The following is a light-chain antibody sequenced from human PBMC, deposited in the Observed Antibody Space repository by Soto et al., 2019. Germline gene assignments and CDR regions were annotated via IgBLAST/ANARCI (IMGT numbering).Light chain of an antibody. CDR3: PHDYSYPQT. CDR1: QAIRND. J-gene: IGKJ1*01. Sequence: AIQMTQSPSSLSASAGDRVIITCRASQAIRNDLGWYQQKPGKAPKLLIYTASTLRGGVRSTFSGSGSAADFTRTIRSLQTNDSATYDWPHDYSYPQTFGQGTKVEIK. CDR2: TAS. V-gene: IGKV1-6*01.